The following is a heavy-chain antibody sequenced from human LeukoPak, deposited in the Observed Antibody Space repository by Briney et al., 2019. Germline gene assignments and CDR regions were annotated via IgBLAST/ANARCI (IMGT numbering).Heavy chain of an antibody. J-gene: IGHJ4*02. CDR3: AKALGSGFGAH. D-gene: IGHD3-10*01. CDR1: GFTFSSYA. CDR2: ISGSGGST. Sequence: GGSLRLSCAASGFTFSSYAMSWARQAPGKGLEWVSSISGSGGSTYYADSVKGRFTISRDNSKNTLYLQTNSLRAEDTAVYYCAKALGSGFGAHWGQGTLVTVSS. V-gene: IGHV3-23*01.